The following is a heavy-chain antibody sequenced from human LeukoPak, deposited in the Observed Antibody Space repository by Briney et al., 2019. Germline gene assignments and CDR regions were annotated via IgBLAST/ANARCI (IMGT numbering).Heavy chain of an antibody. D-gene: IGHD3-22*01. J-gene: IGHJ4*02. CDR1: GYTFTSYD. V-gene: IGHV1-8*01. CDR3: ARLPNPRYYYDSSGYYNNY. Sequence: ASVKVSCKASGYTFTSYDINWVRQATGQGLEWMGWMNPNSGNTGYAQKFQGRVTMTRNTSISTAYMELSSLRSEDTAVYYCARLPNPRYYYDSSGYYNNYWGQGTLVTVSP. CDR2: MNPNSGNT.